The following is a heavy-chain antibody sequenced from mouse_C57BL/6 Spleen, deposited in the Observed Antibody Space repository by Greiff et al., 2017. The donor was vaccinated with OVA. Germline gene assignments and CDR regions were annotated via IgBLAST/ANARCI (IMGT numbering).Heavy chain of an antibody. CDR3: ARQGGGNYYFDY. Sequence: EVKLMESGGDLVKPGGSLKLSCAASGFTFSSYGMSWVRQTPDKRLEWVATISSGGSYTYYPDSVKGRFTISRDNAKNTLYLQMSSLKSEDTAMYYCARQGGGNYYFDYWGQGTTLTVSS. J-gene: IGHJ2*01. CDR1: GFTFSSYG. CDR2: ISSGGSYT. V-gene: IGHV5-6*01. D-gene: IGHD2-1*01.